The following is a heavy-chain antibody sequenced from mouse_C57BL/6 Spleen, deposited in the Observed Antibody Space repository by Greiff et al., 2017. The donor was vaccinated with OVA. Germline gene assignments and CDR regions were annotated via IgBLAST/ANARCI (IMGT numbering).Heavy chain of an antibody. Sequence: EVKLVESEGGLVQPGSSMKLSCTASGFTFSDYYMAWVRQVPEKGLEWVANINYDGSSTYYLDSLKSRFIISRDNAKNILYLQMSSLKSEDTATYYCARKGDSYAMDYWGQGTSVTVSS. CDR1: GFTFSDYY. J-gene: IGHJ4*01. V-gene: IGHV5-16*01. CDR3: ARKGDSYAMDY. D-gene: IGHD3-3*01. CDR2: INYDGSST.